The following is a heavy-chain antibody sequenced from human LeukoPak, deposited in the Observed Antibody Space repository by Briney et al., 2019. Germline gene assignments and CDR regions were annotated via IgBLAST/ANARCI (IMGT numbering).Heavy chain of an antibody. CDR3: ASGEGHYYGSGSI. Sequence: GGSLRLSCRASGFTFSSYGMSWVRQAPGKGLEWVSGISGSGGSIYHADSVKGRFTISRDNSKNTLYLQMNSLRAEDTAVYYCASGEGHYYGSGSIWGQGTLVTVSS. CDR1: GFTFSSYG. D-gene: IGHD3-10*01. CDR2: ISGSGGSI. V-gene: IGHV3-23*01. J-gene: IGHJ4*02.